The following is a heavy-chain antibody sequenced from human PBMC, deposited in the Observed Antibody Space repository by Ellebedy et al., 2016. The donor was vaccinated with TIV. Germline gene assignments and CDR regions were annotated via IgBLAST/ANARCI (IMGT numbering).Heavy chain of an antibody. CDR1: GFSFSAFS. D-gene: IGHD3-16*01. CDR3: GRDKFWAYCDY. J-gene: IGHJ4*02. Sequence: PGGSLRLSCAASGFSFSAFSMHWVRQAPGKGLEWVAFISHDGNTKKYAESLKGRITISRDASNNTVDLHLDSLRTEDTAVYYCGRDKFWAYCDYWGRGTLVTVSS. CDR2: ISHDGNTK. V-gene: IGHV3-30*04.